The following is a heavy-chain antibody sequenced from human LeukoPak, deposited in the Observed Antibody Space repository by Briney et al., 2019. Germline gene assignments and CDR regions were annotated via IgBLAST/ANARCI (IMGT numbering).Heavy chain of an antibody. J-gene: IGHJ4*02. CDR1: RFTVTNSY. CDR2: TYDGDNT. CDR3: ARASQWLAFDN. V-gene: IGHV3-66*01. Sequence: GGSLRLSCAASRFTVTNSYMSWVRQAPGKGLEWVSVTYDGDNTNYPDSVKGRFTISRDSSKNTLYLQMNSLRADDTAVYFCARASQWLAFDNWGQGTLVTVSS. D-gene: IGHD6-19*01.